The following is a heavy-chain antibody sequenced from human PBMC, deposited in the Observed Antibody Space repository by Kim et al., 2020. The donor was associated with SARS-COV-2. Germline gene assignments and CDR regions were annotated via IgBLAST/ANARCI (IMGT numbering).Heavy chain of an antibody. D-gene: IGHD3-10*01. Sequence: SETLSLTCTVSGGSISSGDYYWSWIRQPPGKGLEWIGYIYHSGRTYYNPSLKNRVTISVDTSKNQFSLRLNSVTAADTALYYCARVLAYYGSGSPFDYWGQGTLVTVSS. CDR2: IYHSGRT. CDR3: ARVLAYYGSGSPFDY. V-gene: IGHV4-30-4*01. J-gene: IGHJ4*02. CDR1: GGSISSGDYY.